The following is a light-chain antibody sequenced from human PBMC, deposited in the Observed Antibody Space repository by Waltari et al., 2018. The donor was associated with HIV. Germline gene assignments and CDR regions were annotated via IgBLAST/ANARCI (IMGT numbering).Light chain of an antibody. CDR1: KLGEKY. CDR2: ADT. J-gene: IGLJ3*02. CDR3: QAWDSTTRV. Sequence: SYEVTQPPSLSVSPGQKASLPCSGDKLGEKYACWYQQKTGQSPILVIYADTKRPPGIPERFSASNSGNTATLTITGTQAMDEADYYCQAWDSTTRVFGGGTKLTVL. V-gene: IGLV3-1*01.